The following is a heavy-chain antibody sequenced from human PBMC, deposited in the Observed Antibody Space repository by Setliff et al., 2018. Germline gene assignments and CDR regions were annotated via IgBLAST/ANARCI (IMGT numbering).Heavy chain of an antibody. V-gene: IGHV4-61*02. CDR3: TRDNTILGATDY. CDR1: GDSISSGSSF. J-gene: IGHJ4*02. D-gene: IGHD1-26*01. CDR2: SYITGST. Sequence: PSETLSLTCTVSGDSISSGSSFWTWIRQPAGQGLEWIGRSYITGSTNYNPSLRSRVTISIDTSKDQLSLKLNSVTAADTGVYYCTRDNTILGATDYWGQGTLVTVSS.